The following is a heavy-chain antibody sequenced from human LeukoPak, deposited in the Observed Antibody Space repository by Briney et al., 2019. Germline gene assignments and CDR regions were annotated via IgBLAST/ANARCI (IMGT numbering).Heavy chain of an antibody. D-gene: IGHD3-22*01. CDR2: IYSGGST. Sequence: GGSLRLSCAASGFTVSSNCMSWVRQAPGKGLEWVSVIYSGGSTYYSDSVKGRFTISRDNSKNTLCLQMNSLRAEDTVVYYCARPYYYDSSGYYYDYWGQGTLVTVSS. CDR1: GFTVSSNC. J-gene: IGHJ4*02. V-gene: IGHV3-53*01. CDR3: ARPYYYDSSGYYYDY.